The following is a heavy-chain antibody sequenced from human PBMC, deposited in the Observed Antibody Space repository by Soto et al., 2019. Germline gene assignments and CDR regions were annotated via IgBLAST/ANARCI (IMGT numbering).Heavy chain of an antibody. CDR3: ARAWNIATAGLYDS. CDR1: GFTFSNYA. J-gene: IGHJ5*01. CDR2: IYAGDST. D-gene: IGHD6-13*01. Sequence: GGSLRLSCAASGFTFSNYALSWVRQAPGKGLEWVSVIYAGDSTYYADSVKGRFTISRDNSRNTMYLQMNNLRADDTVVYYCARAWNIATAGLYDSWGQGTPVTVSS. V-gene: IGHV3-66*01.